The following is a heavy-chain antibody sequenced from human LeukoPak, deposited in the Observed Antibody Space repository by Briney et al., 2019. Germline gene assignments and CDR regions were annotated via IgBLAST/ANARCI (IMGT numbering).Heavy chain of an antibody. J-gene: IGHJ4*02. CDR3: AREGGAYYGSGSLDY. D-gene: IGHD3-10*01. V-gene: IGHV3-21*01. CDR1: GFTFSSYW. Sequence: GGSLRLSCAASGFTFSSYWTHWVRHVPGKGLVWVSRISSSSSYIYYADSVKGRFTISRDNAKNSLYLQMNSLRAEDTAVYYCAREGGAYYGSGSLDYWGQGTLVTVSS. CDR2: ISSSSSYI.